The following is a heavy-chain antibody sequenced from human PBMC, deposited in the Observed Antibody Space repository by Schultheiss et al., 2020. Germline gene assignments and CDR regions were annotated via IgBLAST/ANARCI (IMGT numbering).Heavy chain of an antibody. Sequence: GGSLRLSCAASGFTFSSYAMSWVRQAPGKGLEWVSAISNSGGSTYYADSVKGRFTISRDNSKNTLYLQVNSVTPEDTAVYYCARGVEDRVDPWGQGTLVTVSS. J-gene: IGHJ5*02. CDR1: GFTFSSYA. CDR3: ARGVEDRVDP. V-gene: IGHV3-23*01. CDR2: ISNSGGST.